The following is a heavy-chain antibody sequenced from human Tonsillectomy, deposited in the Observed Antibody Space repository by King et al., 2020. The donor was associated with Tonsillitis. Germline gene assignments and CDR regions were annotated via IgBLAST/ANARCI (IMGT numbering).Heavy chain of an antibody. CDR1: GFTFSSYW. CDR3: ARFPVYYYYYMDV. V-gene: IGHV3-7*02. Sequence: VQLVESGGGLVQPGGSLRLSCAASGFTFSSYWMNWVRRAPGKGLEWGANIKQDGSERYYVDSVKGRFTISQDNAKNSLFLRMNSLRAEDTAVYFCARFPVYYYYYMDVWGKGTTVTVSS. CDR2: IKQDGSER. J-gene: IGHJ6*03.